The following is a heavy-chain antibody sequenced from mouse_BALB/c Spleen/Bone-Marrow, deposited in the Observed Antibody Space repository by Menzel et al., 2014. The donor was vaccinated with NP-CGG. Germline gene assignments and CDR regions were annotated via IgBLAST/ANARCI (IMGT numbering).Heavy chain of an antibody. D-gene: IGHD2-14*01. CDR1: GFTFSDYY. CDR3: ARHAEVRRDAMDY. Sequence: EVKLVESGGGLVQPGGSLKLSCATSGFTFSDYYMYWVRQTPEKRLEWVAYISNGGGSTYYPDTVKGRFTISRDNAKNTLYLQMSRLKSEDTAMYYCARHAEVRRDAMDYWGQGTSVTASS. V-gene: IGHV5-12*02. J-gene: IGHJ4*01. CDR2: ISNGGGST.